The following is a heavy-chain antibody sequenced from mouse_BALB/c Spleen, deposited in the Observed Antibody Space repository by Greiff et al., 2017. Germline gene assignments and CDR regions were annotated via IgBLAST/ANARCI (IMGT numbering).Heavy chain of an antibody. D-gene: IGHD1-1*01. CDR3: ARRDTTVYAMDY. Sequence: EVMLVESGGGLVQPGGSRKLSCAASGFTFSSFGMHWVRQAPEKGLEWVAYISSGSSTIYYADTVKGRFTISRDNPKNTLFLQMTSLRSEDTAMYYCARRDTTVYAMDYWGQGTSVTVSS. CDR2: ISSGSSTI. V-gene: IGHV5-17*02. J-gene: IGHJ4*01. CDR1: GFTFSSFG.